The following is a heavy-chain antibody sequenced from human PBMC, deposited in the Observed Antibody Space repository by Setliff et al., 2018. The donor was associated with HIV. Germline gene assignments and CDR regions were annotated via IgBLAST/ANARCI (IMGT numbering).Heavy chain of an antibody. CDR3: ARSPAAEGF. D-gene: IGHD6-13*01. CDR1: GASISSSSSY. J-gene: IGHJ4*02. CDR2: IFHSGHA. Sequence: PSETLSLTCTVSGASISSSSSYWGWIRQPPGKGLEWIGNIFHSGHAYYNPSLRSRVTISVDTSKNQFSLKLSSVTAAETAVYYCARSPAAEGFWGQGTLVTVS. V-gene: IGHV4-39*01.